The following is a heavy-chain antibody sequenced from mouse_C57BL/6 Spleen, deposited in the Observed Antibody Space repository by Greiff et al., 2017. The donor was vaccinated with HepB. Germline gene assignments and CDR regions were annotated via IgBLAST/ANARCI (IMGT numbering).Heavy chain of an antibody. CDR1: GFTFSDFY. Sequence: EVKLVESGGGLVQSGRSLRLSCATSGFTFSDFYMEWVRQAPGKGLEWIAASRNKANDYTTEYSASVKGRVIVSRDTSQSILYLQMNALRAEDAAIYYCARDAQTEMGYWYFDVWGTGTTVTVSS. J-gene: IGHJ1*03. CDR2: SRNKANDYTT. D-gene: IGHD2-3*01. V-gene: IGHV7-1*01. CDR3: ARDAQTEMGYWYFDV.